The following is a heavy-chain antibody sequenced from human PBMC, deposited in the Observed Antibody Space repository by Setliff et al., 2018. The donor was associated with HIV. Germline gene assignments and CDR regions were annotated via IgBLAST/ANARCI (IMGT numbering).Heavy chain of an antibody. Sequence: SETLSLTCTVSGYSIRSGYNWGWIRQPPGKGLEWIGHIYYSGSTNCNPSLKSRVTLSVDTSKNQFSLKMNSVTAADTAVYYCARSSSVASDYWGPGTLVTVSS. CDR3: ARSSSVASDY. J-gene: IGHJ4*02. V-gene: IGHV4-38-2*02. CDR1: GYSIRSGYN. D-gene: IGHD6-19*01. CDR2: IYYSGST.